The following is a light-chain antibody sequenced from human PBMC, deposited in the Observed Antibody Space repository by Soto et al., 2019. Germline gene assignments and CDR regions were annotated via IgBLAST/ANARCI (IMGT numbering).Light chain of an antibody. CDR3: QQSYSIPWT. CDR2: AAS. Sequence: DIQMTQSPSSLSACVGDRVTITCRASQSISSYLNWFQQKPGKAPNLLIYAASSLQSGVPSRFSGSGSGTDFTLTISSLQPEDFATYYCQQSYSIPWTFGQGTKVDIK. V-gene: IGKV1-39*01. J-gene: IGKJ1*01. CDR1: QSISSY.